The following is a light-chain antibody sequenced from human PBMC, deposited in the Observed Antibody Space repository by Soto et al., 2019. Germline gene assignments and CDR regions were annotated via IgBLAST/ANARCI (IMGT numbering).Light chain of an antibody. J-gene: IGKJ1*01. Sequence: EIVLTQSPATLSSFPGYRVTLSCRASQAVNTRLAWYRHKPGQAPRLLIYLTSNRAAGIPARFSGSGSETDFTLTISDVEPEDFAVYYCHQRQSSHRTFSQGTKVDI. CDR2: LTS. CDR1: QAVNTR. V-gene: IGKV3D-11*01. CDR3: HQRQSSHRT.